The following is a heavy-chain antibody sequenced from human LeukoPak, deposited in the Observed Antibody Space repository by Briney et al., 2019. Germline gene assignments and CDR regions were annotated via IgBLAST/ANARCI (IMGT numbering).Heavy chain of an antibody. CDR1: GGSISSYY. J-gene: IGHJ4*02. CDR2: IYYSGST. CDR3: ARHGPSRIMATISFIDY. V-gene: IGHV4-59*08. Sequence: NPSETLSLTCTVSGGSISSYYWSWIRQPPGKGLEWIGYIYYSGSTNYNPSLKSRVTISVDTSKNQFSLKLSSVTAADTAVYYCARHGPSRIMATISFIDYWGQGTLVTVSS. D-gene: IGHD5-12*01.